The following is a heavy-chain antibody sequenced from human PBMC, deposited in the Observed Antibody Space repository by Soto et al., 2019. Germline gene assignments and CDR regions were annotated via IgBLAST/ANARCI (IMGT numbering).Heavy chain of an antibody. D-gene: IGHD6-6*01. V-gene: IGHV4-34*01. CDR3: ARERYSSSYIDY. J-gene: IGHJ4*02. CDR1: GGTFSVYV. Sequence: SETLSLTCADYGGTFSVYVWSWIRLPPGKGQEWIGDINHSGSTNYNPSLKSRVTISVDTSKNQFSLKLSSVTAADTDVYYYARERYSSSYIDYWGQGTLVT. CDR2: INHSGST.